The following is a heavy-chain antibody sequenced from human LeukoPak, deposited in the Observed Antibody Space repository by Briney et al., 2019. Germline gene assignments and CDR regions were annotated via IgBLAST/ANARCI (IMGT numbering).Heavy chain of an antibody. CDR3: AKGEHIIVGARDNFDY. Sequence: EPGGSLRLSCAASGFTFSSYAMSWVRQAPGKGLEWVSAISGSGGSTYYADSVKGRFTISRDNSKNTLYLQMNSLRAEDTAVYYCAKGEHIIVGARDNFDYWGQGTLVTVSS. D-gene: IGHD1-26*01. V-gene: IGHV3-23*01. CDR1: GFTFSSYA. J-gene: IGHJ4*02. CDR2: ISGSGGST.